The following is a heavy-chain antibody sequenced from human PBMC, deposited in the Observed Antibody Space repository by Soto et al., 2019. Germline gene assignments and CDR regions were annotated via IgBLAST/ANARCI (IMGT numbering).Heavy chain of an antibody. V-gene: IGHV3-53*04. Sequence: GGSLRLSCAASGLTVNSDHLSWVRQAPGKGLEWVSIIYSGGGTYYADSVKGRFTISRHTSKNTLYLQMNSLRPDDTAVCDCAGSSWLHWVQGTVVTLAS. CDR3: AGSSWLH. D-gene: IGHD6-13*01. J-gene: IGHJ4*01. CDR1: GLTVNSDH. CDR2: IYSGGGT.